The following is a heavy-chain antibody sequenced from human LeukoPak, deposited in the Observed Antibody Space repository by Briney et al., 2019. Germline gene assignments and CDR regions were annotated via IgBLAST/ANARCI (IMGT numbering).Heavy chain of an antibody. Sequence: GGSLRLSCAASGFTFSSYSMNWVRQAPGKGLECVSTISADGGSTYYPDSVKGRFTISRDNSKNTLYLQMNSLRAEDTALYYCAKSPSLQAFDVWGQGTMVSVSS. J-gene: IGHJ3*01. CDR3: AKSPSLQAFDV. V-gene: IGHV3-23*01. CDR1: GFTFSSYS. CDR2: ISADGGST.